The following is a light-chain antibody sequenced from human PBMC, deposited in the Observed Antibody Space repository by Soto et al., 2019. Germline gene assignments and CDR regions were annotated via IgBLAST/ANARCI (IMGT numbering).Light chain of an antibody. CDR2: GAS. V-gene: IGKV3-20*01. Sequence: IVLTQSPSTLSLSPGERATLSCRASQSVSSTYIAWYQQNPGQAPRLLIYGASSRATGIPDRFSGSGSGTDFTLTISRLEPEDFAVYFCQQYGRSPPFTFGQGTKVEMK. J-gene: IGKJ2*01. CDR3: QQYGRSPPFT. CDR1: QSVSSTY.